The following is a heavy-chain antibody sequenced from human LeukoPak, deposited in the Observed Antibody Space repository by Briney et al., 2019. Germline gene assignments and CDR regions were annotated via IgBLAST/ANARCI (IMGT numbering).Heavy chain of an antibody. Sequence: GGSLRLSCAASGFTFSSYGMHWVRQAPGKGLEWVAFIRCDGSNKYYADSVKGRFTISRDNSKNTLYLQMNSLRAEDTAMYYCAKELRGLQGSPRVLRYFDWPGGDWGQGTLVTVSS. D-gene: IGHD3-9*01. J-gene: IGHJ4*02. CDR2: IRCDGSNK. CDR1: GFTFSSYG. V-gene: IGHV3-30*02. CDR3: AKELRGLQGSPRVLRYFDWPGGD.